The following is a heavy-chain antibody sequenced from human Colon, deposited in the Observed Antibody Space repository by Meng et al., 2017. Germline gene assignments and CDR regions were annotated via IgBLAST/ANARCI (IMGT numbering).Heavy chain of an antibody. J-gene: IGHJ1*01. CDR2: IIPIIGLG. V-gene: IGHV1-69*02. CDR3: VTGRDGYGNFQH. Sequence: QVQLVQSGSEVKKPGSSVKVSCKTSGGTFNSLTLSWVRQAPGQGLQWMGRIIPIIGLGNYAQEFQGRVTITADESTSTAYMEVTSLKFEDTAVYYCVTGRDGYGNFQHWGQGTLVTVSS. D-gene: IGHD5-24*01. CDR1: GGTFNSLT.